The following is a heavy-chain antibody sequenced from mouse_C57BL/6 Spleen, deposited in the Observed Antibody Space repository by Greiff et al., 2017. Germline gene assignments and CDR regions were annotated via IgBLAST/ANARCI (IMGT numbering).Heavy chain of an antibody. V-gene: IGHV3-6*01. CDR1: GYSITSGYY. J-gene: IGHJ2*01. CDR3: ASDYFDY. Sequence: EVKLQESGPGLVKPSQSLSITCSVTGYSITSGYYWNWIRQFPGNKLEWMGYISYDGSKNYNPYLKNRISITRDTSKNQFFLKLNSVTTEDTATYSCASDYFDYWGQGTTRTVSS. CDR2: ISYDGSK.